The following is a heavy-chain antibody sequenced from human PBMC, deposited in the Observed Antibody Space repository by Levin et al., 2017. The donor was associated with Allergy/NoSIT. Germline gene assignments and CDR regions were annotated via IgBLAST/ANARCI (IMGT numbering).Heavy chain of an antibody. V-gene: IGHV3-21*01. CDR3: AREGYCSGGSCENYWYFDL. Sequence: GESLKISCAASGFTFSSYSMNWVRQAPGKGLEWVSSISSSSSYIYYADSVKGRFTISRDNAKNSLYLQMNSLRAEDTAVYYCAREGYCSGGSCENYWYFDLWGRGTLVTVSS. D-gene: IGHD2-15*01. CDR2: ISSSSSYI. J-gene: IGHJ2*01. CDR1: GFTFSSYS.